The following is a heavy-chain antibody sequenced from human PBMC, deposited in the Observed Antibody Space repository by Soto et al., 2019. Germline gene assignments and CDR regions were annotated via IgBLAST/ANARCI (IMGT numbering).Heavy chain of an antibody. CDR1: GGSISSYY. CDR3: ARHLYSSGWYFGY. J-gene: IGHJ4*02. V-gene: IGHV4-59*08. Sequence: SPETLSLTCTVSGGSISSYYWSWIRQPPGKGLEWIGYIYYSGSTNYNPSLKSRVTISVDTSKNQFSLKLSSVTAADTAVYYCARHLYSSGWYFGYWGQGTRVTVSS. CDR2: IYYSGST. D-gene: IGHD6-19*01.